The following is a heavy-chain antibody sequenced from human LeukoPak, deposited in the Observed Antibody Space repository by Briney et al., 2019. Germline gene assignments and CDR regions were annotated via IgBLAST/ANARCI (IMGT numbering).Heavy chain of an antibody. V-gene: IGHV4-61*02. J-gene: IGHJ4*02. Sequence: SETLSLTCTVSGGSISSGSYYWSWIRQPAGKGLEWIGRIYTSGSTNYNPSLRSRVTISVDTSKNQFSLKLSSVTAADTAVYYCARDVDYTSTYFDYWGQGTLVTVSS. CDR2: IYTSGST. D-gene: IGHD4-11*01. CDR3: ARDVDYTSTYFDY. CDR1: GGSISSGSYY.